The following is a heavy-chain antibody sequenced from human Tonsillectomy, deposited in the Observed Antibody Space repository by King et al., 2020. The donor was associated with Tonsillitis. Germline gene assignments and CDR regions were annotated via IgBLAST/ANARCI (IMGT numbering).Heavy chain of an antibody. CDR1: GFTFSSYG. J-gene: IGHJ3*02. CDR3: ARGEVVIAHDAFDI. Sequence: VQLVESGGGVVQPGRSLRLSCAASGFTFSSYGMHWVRQAPGKGLEWVAVIWYDGSNKYYADSVKGRFTISRDNSKNTLYLQMNSLRAEDTAVYYCARGEVVIAHDAFDIWGQGTMVTVSS. D-gene: IGHD2-21*01. CDR2: IWYDGSNK. V-gene: IGHV3-33*01.